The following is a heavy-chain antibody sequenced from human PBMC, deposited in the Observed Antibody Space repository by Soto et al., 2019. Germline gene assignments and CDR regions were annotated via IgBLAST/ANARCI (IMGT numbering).Heavy chain of an antibody. CDR2: ISPSSGHI. J-gene: IGHJ6*02. Sequence: EVHLVESGGGLVKPGGSLRLSCAVSGFTFSSCTMNWVRQAPGKGLEWVSSISPSSGHIYYADSVKGRFTISRDNAKNSLLLQMNSLKGEDTAVYYCSGCSGGAGNKNYGMDVWGQGTTVTVSS. CDR3: SGCSGGAGNKNYGMDV. D-gene: IGHD2-15*01. CDR1: GFTFSSCT. V-gene: IGHV3-21*06.